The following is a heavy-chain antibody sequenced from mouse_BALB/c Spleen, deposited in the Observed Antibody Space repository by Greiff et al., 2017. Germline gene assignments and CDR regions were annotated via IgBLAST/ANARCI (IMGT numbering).Heavy chain of an antibody. CDR1: GFTFTDYY. Sequence: EVKLMESGGGLVQPGGSLRLSCATSGFTFTDYYMSWVRQPPGKALEWLGFIRNKANGYTTEYSASVKGRFTISRDNSQSILYLQMNTLRAEDSATYYCAREYYGYFDYWGQGTTLTVSS. CDR3: AREYYGYFDY. CDR2: IRNKANGYTT. V-gene: IGHV7-3*02. D-gene: IGHD1-1*01. J-gene: IGHJ2*01.